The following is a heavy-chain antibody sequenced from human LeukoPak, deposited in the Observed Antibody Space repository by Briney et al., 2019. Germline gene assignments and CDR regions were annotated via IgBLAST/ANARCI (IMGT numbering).Heavy chain of an antibody. CDR1: GGSFSGYY. V-gene: IGHV4-34*01. CDR3: ARDQHSSSWYSAIYYYYYMDV. Sequence: PSHCLSLTWAVDGGSFSGYYASSIRQPARKWRGLIGLINQSGSTNYNPSLKSRVTISVDTSKNQCSLKLSSVTAADTAVYYCARDQHSSSWYSAIYYYYYMDVWGRGTTVTVS. J-gene: IGHJ6*03. CDR2: INQSGST. D-gene: IGHD6-13*01.